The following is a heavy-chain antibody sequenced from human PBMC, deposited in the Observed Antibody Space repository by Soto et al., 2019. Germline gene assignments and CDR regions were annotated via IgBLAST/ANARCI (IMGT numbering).Heavy chain of an antibody. V-gene: IGHV4-31*03. CDR3: AREDYDSSGYYYAAYY. Sequence: SETLSLTCTVSGCSISSGGYYWSWILQHPGKGLEWIGYIYYSGSTYYNPSLKSRVTISVDTSKNQFSLKLSSVTAADTAVYYCAREDYDSSGYYYAAYYWGQATLVTVSS. CDR1: GCSISSGGYY. J-gene: IGHJ4*02. CDR2: IYYSGST. D-gene: IGHD3-22*01.